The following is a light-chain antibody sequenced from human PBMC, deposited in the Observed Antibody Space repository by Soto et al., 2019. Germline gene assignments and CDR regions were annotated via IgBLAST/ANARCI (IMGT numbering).Light chain of an antibody. J-gene: IGKJ2*01. CDR1: QSVGNY. V-gene: IGKV3-11*01. CDR3: QQRSDSYT. Sequence: EIVLTQSPATLSLSPGEKATLSCRASQSVGNYLAWYQQRPGQAPRLLIYDASNRATGIPARFSGSGSGTDFTLTISSLEPEDSAVYYCQQRSDSYTFGQGTTLEIK. CDR2: DAS.